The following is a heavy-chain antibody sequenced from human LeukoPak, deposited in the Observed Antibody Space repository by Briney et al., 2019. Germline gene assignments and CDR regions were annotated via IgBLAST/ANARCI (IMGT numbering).Heavy chain of an antibody. V-gene: IGHV5-51*01. D-gene: IGHD1-14*01. CDR1: GYSFTSYW. Sequence: GESLKISCKGSGYSFTSYWIGWVRQMPRKGLEWMGIIYPGDSDIRYRSSFQGQVTISADKSISTAYLQWSSLKASDTAKYYCARLEDNRGSGYYFDYWGQGTLVTVSS. J-gene: IGHJ4*02. CDR2: IYPGDSDI. CDR3: ARLEDNRGSGYYFDY.